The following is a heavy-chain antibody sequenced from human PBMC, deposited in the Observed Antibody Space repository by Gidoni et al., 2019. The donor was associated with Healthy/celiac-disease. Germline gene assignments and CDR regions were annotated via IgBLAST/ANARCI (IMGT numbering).Heavy chain of an antibody. CDR3: ARPRGVVTRHDAFDI. Sequence: EVQLVQSGAAVKTPGESLKISCKGSGYRFTSYWIGWVRQMPGKGLEWMGIIYPGDSDTRYSPSFQGQVTSSADKSISTAYLQWSSLKASDTAMYYCARPRGVVTRHDAFDIWGQGTMVTVSS. J-gene: IGHJ3*02. V-gene: IGHV5-51*03. D-gene: IGHD3-3*01. CDR2: IYPGDSDT. CDR1: GYRFTSYW.